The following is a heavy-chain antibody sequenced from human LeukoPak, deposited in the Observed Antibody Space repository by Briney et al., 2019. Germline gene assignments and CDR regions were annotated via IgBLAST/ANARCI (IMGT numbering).Heavy chain of an antibody. CDR1: GFTFDDYG. D-gene: IGHD1-26*01. Sequence: PGGSLRLSCAASGFTFDDYGMSWVRQAPGKGLEWVSGINWNGGSTGYADSVKGRFTISRDNAKNTLYLQMNSLRAEDTAVYYCAPKWELLRTDAFDIWGQGTMVTVSS. J-gene: IGHJ3*02. CDR3: APKWELLRTDAFDI. CDR2: INWNGGST. V-gene: IGHV3-20*04.